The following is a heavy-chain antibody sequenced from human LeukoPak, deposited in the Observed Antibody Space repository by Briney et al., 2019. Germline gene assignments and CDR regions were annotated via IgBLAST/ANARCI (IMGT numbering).Heavy chain of an antibody. D-gene: IGHD6-13*01. CDR3: ARRSLNQQLVAFDI. Sequence: NPGASLQISCQASGSTFTDYWIGWVRQLPRKGLEWMGIIYPGDSDTRYSPSFQGQVTISADKSISTAYLQWSSLKASDTAMYYCARRSLNQQLVAFDIWGQGTMVTVSS. J-gene: IGHJ3*02. CDR2: IYPGDSDT. CDR1: GSTFTDYW. V-gene: IGHV5-51*01.